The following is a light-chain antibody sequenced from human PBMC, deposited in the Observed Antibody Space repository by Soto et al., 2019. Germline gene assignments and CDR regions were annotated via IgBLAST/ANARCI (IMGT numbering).Light chain of an antibody. CDR2: GAS. Sequence: EIVLTPSPATLALSPGASATLSCRASQSVSSYLAWYQQKPGQAPSILIYGASSRATGIPDRFSGSGSGTDFTLTIRRLQPDEFAVYYCRQYGSSITFGQGTRLEIK. CDR3: RQYGSSIT. CDR1: QSVSSY. J-gene: IGKJ5*01. V-gene: IGKV3-20*01.